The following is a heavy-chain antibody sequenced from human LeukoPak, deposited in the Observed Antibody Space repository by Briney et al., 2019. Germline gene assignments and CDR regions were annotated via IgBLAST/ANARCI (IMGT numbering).Heavy chain of an antibody. CDR1: GYTFTSYY. CDR3: ARRAPDFFLDY. CDR2: INPSGGST. J-gene: IGHJ4*02. V-gene: IGHV1-46*01. Sequence: GASVKVSCKASGYTFTSYYMHWVRQAPGQGLERMGIINPSGGSTSYAQKFQGRVTMTRDTSTSTVYMELSSLRSEDTAVYYCARRAPDFFLDYWGQGTLVTVSS. D-gene: IGHD2/OR15-2a*01.